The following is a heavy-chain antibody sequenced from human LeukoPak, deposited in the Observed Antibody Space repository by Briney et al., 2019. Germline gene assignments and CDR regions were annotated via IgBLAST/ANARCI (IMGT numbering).Heavy chain of an antibody. V-gene: IGHV3-48*03. D-gene: IGHD1-1*01. CDR3: ARDPRTVQI. CDR1: GFTFSSYE. Sequence: GGSLRLSCAAPGFTFSSYEMNWVRQAPGKGLEWVSYISSSGSTIYYADSVKGRFTISRDNAKNLLSLQMDSLRVEDTAIYYCARDPRTVQIWGQGTLVTVSS. CDR2: ISSSGSTI. J-gene: IGHJ4*02.